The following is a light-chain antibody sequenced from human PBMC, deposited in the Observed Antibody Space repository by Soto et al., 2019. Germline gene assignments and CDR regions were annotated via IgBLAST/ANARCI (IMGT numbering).Light chain of an antibody. CDR3: SSYTTTTAWV. CDR1: SSDVGAYKY. Sequence: QSALTQPAFVSGSPGQSITISCTGSSSDVGAYKYVSWFQQHPGKAPKLIIYEVSNRPSGVSDRFSGSKSGNTASLTISGLQAEDEADYHCSSYTTTTAWVFGGGTKVTVL. CDR2: EVS. J-gene: IGLJ3*02. V-gene: IGLV2-14*01.